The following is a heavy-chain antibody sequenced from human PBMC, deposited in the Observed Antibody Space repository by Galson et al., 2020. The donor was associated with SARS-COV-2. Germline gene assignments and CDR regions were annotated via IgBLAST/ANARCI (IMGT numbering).Heavy chain of an antibody. J-gene: IGHJ4*02. Sequence: ALHGESLKISCAASGFTFSSHWMHWVRQAPGKGLVWVSRIYSEGSSTSYADPVKGRFTISGDNAKNTLYLQMNSLRAEDTAVYYCARGDMGNDYFDYWGQGTLVTVSS. CDR3: ARGDMGNDYFDY. CDR1: GFTFSSHW. D-gene: IGHD7-27*01. CDR2: IYSEGSST. V-gene: IGHV3-74*01.